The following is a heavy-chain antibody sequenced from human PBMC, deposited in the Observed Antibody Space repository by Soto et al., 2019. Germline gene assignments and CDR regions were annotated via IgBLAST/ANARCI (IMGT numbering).Heavy chain of an antibody. D-gene: IGHD6-19*01. CDR1: GFTFSSYA. V-gene: IGHV3-23*01. CDR3: AISPIAVAGTTYYFDY. CDR2: ISTSGGTT. J-gene: IGHJ4*02. Sequence: PGGSLRLSCAASGFTFSSYAMSWVRQAPGKGLEWVSAISTSGGTTYYADSVKGRFTISRDNSKNTLYLQMNSLRAEDTAAYYCAISPIAVAGTTYYFDYWGQGTLVTVSS.